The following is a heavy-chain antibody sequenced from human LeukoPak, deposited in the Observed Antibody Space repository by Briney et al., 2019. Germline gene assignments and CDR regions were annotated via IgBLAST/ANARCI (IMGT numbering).Heavy chain of an antibody. CDR1: GFAFSSSA. CDR3: ARNTNELVTSWLGFDF. Sequence: GGSLRLSCAASGFAFSSSAMSWVRQAPGKGLEWVSSIRSNSGSKYYADSVKGRFTISRDNSKNTLYLQMSSLGAEDTAIYYCARNTNELVTSWLGFDFWGQGTLVTVSS. CDR2: IRSNSGSK. J-gene: IGHJ4*02. D-gene: IGHD5-18*01. V-gene: IGHV3-23*01.